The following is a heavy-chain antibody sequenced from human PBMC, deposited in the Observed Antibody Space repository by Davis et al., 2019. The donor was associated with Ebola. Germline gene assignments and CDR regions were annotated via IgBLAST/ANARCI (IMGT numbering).Heavy chain of an antibody. J-gene: IGHJ5*02. D-gene: IGHD6-19*01. CDR2: ISSSSSYI. Sequence: GESLKISCAASGFTFSRYSMHWLRQAPGTGLEWVSSISSSSSYIYYADSVKGRFTISRDNAKNSLYLQMNSLRAEDTAVYYCARGRTVTGTRGLSWFDPWGQGALVTVSS. CDR1: GFTFSRYS. V-gene: IGHV3-21*01. CDR3: ARGRTVTGTRGLSWFDP.